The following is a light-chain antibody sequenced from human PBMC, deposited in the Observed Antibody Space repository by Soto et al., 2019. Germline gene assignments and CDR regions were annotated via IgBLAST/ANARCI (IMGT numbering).Light chain of an antibody. V-gene: IGKV1-39*01. CDR3: QQSYSTPPN. CDR1: QSISSY. J-gene: IGKJ5*01. Sequence: DIQMTQSPSSLSASVGDRVTITCRASQSISSYLNWYQQKPGKAPKLLIYAASSLQSGVPSRFSGSGSGTDFTLTISSLQPEDFATYYCQQSYSTPPNFRQGTRLEIK. CDR2: AAS.